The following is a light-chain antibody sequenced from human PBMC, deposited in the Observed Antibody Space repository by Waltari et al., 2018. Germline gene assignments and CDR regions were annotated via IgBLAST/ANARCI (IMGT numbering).Light chain of an antibody. Sequence: NFMLTQPPPVSESPGKTVTISCTRNSGSLARNDVKWYPQRPGSSPTTVIYEDNQRPPGVPVRFSGSINSSSTSAPPATAGLNAEDAADYYCQSYDSSSVFGGGTKLTVL. J-gene: IGLJ2*01. CDR1: SGSLARND. CDR3: QSYDSSSV. V-gene: IGLV6-57*01. CDR2: EDN.